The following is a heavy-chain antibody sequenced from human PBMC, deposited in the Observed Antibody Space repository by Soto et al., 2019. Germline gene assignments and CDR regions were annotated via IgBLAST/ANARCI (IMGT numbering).Heavy chain of an antibody. V-gene: IGHV3-30-3*01. CDR3: ARDYSGWARQGTHVMDL. J-gene: IGHJ6*02. CDR1: GFTFSIYA. CDR2: TSFDGGST. D-gene: IGHD5-12*01. Sequence: QVQLVESGGGVVPPGRSLRLSCAGSGFTFSIYAFHWVRQAPGKGLEWVAVTSFDGGSTYYAASVKGRFTISRDNANNTLSLQMNSLRPEDTALYFCARDYSGWARQGTHVMDLWGQGTTVIVSS.